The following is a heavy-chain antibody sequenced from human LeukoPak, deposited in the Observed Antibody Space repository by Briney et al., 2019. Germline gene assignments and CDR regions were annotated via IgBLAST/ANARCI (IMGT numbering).Heavy chain of an antibody. CDR3: ARLGSPEYYYDSSGYYPFDY. CDR2: IYYSGST. CDR1: GGSISSYY. Sequence: SETLSLTCTVSGGSISSYYWSWIRQPPGKGLEWIGYIYYSGSTNYNPSLKSRVIISVDTSKNQFSLKLSSVTAADTAVYYCARLGSPEYYYDSSGYYPFDYWGQGTLVTVSS. J-gene: IGHJ4*02. V-gene: IGHV4-59*08. D-gene: IGHD3-22*01.